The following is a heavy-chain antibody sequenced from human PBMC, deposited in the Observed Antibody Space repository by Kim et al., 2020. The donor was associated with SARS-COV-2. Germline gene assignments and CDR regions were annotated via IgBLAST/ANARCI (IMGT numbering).Heavy chain of an antibody. Sequence: GGSLRLSCATSGFTLSLYSMNWVRQSPGKGLEWVSHISGSGTITKHADSVRGRFTISRDNAKNSLFLQMNGLRAEDTAVYYCVRENFWAFDIWVQGTMVT. CDR1: GFTLSLYS. D-gene: IGHD3-3*01. V-gene: IGHV3-48*04. J-gene: IGHJ3*02. CDR2: ISGSGTIT. CDR3: VRENFWAFDI.